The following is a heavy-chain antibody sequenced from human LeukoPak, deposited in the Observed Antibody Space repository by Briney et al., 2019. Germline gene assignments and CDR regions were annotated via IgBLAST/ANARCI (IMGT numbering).Heavy chain of an antibody. V-gene: IGHV3-48*04. CDR3: ARGALPNVVVPAAMQDY. CDR2: ISGRSSTI. Sequence: GGSLRLSCAASAFIFSDYSMNWVRQAPGKGLEWISYISGRSSTIYYADSVRGRFTISRDNAKNSLYLQMNSLRAEDTAVYYCARGALPNVVVPAAMQDYWGQGTLVTVSS. D-gene: IGHD2-2*01. CDR1: AFIFSDYS. J-gene: IGHJ4*02.